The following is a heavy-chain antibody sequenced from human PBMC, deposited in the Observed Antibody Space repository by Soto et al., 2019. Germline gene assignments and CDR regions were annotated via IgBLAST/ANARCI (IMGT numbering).Heavy chain of an antibody. CDR1: GFTFSSYA. CDR3: AKDPCYYDILTGPKWFDP. J-gene: IGHJ5*02. V-gene: IGHV3-23*01. Sequence: VGSLRLSCAASGFTFSSYAMSWVRQAPGKGLEWVSAISGSGGSTYYADSVKGRFTISRDNSKNTLYLQMNSLRAEDTAVYYCAKDPCYYDILTGPKWFDPCGQGTLVTVSS. D-gene: IGHD3-9*01. CDR2: ISGSGGST.